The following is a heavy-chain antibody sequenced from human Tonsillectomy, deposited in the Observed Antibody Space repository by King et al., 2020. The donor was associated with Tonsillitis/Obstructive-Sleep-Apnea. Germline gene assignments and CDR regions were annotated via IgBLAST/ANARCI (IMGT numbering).Heavy chain of an antibody. V-gene: IGHV3-21*01. CDR1: GFTFSTFA. CDR3: ARSTYSSGWYYDAFDI. D-gene: IGHD6-19*01. CDR2: ISSSSTFI. Sequence: VQLLESGGFLVKPGGSLRLSCAASGFTFSTFAMNWARQAPGKGLEGVSSISSSSTFIYYADSVKGRFTISRDNAMNSLYLQMNSLRAEDTAVYYCARSTYSSGWYYDAFDIWGQGTMVTVSS. J-gene: IGHJ3*02.